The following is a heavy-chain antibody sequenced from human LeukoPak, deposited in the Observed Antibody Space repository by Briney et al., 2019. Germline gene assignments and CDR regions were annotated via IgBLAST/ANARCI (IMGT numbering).Heavy chain of an antibody. CDR1: GFTFSTYE. D-gene: IGHD4-23*01. Sequence: PGGSLRLSCAASGFTFSTYEMQWVRQAPGKRLEWVSYISRGGSDTFYAGSVKGRFTVSRDNARNSLYLQMNSLGAEDTAVYYCATVGRSSVAGYWGQGTLVTVSS. CDR3: ATVGRSSVAGY. V-gene: IGHV3-48*03. CDR2: ISRGGSDT. J-gene: IGHJ4*02.